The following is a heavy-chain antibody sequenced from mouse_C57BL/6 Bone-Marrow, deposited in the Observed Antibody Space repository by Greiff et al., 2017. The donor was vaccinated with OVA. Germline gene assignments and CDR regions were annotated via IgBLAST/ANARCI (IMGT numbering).Heavy chain of an antibody. CDR3: ARHGSSSFAY. Sequence: QVQLQQPGAELVKPGASVKLSCKASGYTFTSYWMHWVKQRPGQGLEWIGMIHPNSGSTNYNEKFKSKATLTVDKSSSTAYMRLSSLTSEDSAVYYCARHGSSSFAYWGQGTLVTVSA. V-gene: IGHV1-64*01. CDR2: IHPNSGST. J-gene: IGHJ3*01. D-gene: IGHD1-1*01. CDR1: GYTFTSYW.